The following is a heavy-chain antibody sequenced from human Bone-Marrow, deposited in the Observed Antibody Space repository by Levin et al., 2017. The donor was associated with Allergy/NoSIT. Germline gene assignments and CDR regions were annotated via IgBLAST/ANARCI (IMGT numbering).Heavy chain of an antibody. CDR1: GFTFGDYA. V-gene: IGHV3-49*04. D-gene: IGHD2-2*01. CDR3: TREPYCSSTSCYYYYYYMDV. CDR2: IRSKAYGGTT. Sequence: GGSLRLSCTASGFTFGDYAMSWVRQAPGKGLEWVGFIRSKAYGGTTEYAASVKGRFTISRDDSKSIAYLQMNSLKTEDTAVYYCTREPYCSSTSCYYYYYYMDVWGKGTTVTVSS. J-gene: IGHJ6*03.